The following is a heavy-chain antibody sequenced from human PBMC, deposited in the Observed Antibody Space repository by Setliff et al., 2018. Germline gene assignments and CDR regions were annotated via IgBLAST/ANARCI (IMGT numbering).Heavy chain of an antibody. CDR1: GGSIRSSYYY. J-gene: IGHJ3*01. CDR2: IYYNGST. D-gene: IGHD3-16*01. CDR3: ARPLEESFGGVRDSDAFDV. V-gene: IGHV4-39*01. Sequence: SETLSLTCTVSGGSIRSSYYYWGWVRQPPGKGLEWIGSIYYNGSTHFNPSLKSRVAISVDTSKNLLSLRVNSVTTTDTAVYYCARPLEESFGGVRDSDAFDVWGQGTMVTVSS.